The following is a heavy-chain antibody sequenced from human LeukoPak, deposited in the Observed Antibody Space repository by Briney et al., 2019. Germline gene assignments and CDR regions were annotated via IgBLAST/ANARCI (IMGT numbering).Heavy chain of an antibody. CDR1: GFSFSGYG. J-gene: IGHJ6*02. V-gene: IGHV3-23*01. Sequence: GGSLRLSCVASGFSFSGYGMCWVRQAPGKGLEWVSAIGNSGHNIHYADSVKGRFSISRDNSKSTLYLEMNSLRAEDTAVYYCAREPRYYYYGMDVWGQGTTVTVSS. CDR3: AREPRYYYYGMDV. CDR2: IGNSGHNI.